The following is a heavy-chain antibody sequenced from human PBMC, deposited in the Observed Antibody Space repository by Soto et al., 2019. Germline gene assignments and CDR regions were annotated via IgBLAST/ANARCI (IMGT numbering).Heavy chain of an antibody. CDR3: ARGAGSYYYYGMDV. Sequence: QVQLVQSGAEVKKPGASVKVSCKASGYTFTSYDINWVRQATGQGLEWMGWMNPNSGNTGYAQKFQGRVTMTRNTSISTAYMELSSVRSEDTAVYYCARGAGSYYYYGMDVWGQGATVTVSS. CDR2: MNPNSGNT. CDR1: GYTFTSYD. V-gene: IGHV1-8*01. J-gene: IGHJ6*02. D-gene: IGHD2-15*01.